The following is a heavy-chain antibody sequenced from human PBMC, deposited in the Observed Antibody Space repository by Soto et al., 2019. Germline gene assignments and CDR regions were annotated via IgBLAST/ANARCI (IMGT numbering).Heavy chain of an antibody. CDR2: IRNKAKTYTT. V-gene: IGHV3-72*01. D-gene: IGHD6-13*01. CDR3: AREGYSSSWYLDY. J-gene: IGHJ4*02. Sequence: EVQVVESGGGLVQPGGSLRLSCAASGFTFSDHYMDWVRQAPGKGLEWVGRIRNKAKTYTTEYAASVKGRFTISRDDSKNSLYLQMNSLKTEDTAVYYCAREGYSSSWYLDYWGQGALVTVS. CDR1: GFTFSDHY.